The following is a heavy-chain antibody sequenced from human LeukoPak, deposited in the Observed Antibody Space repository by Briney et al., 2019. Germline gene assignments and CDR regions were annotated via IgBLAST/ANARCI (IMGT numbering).Heavy chain of an antibody. V-gene: IGHV1-69*05. Sequence: SVKVSCKASGGTFSSYAISWVRQAPGQGLEWMGGIIPIFGTANYAQKFQGRVTITTDGSTSTAYMELSSLRSEDTAVYYCARTEEQLVQGYFDYWGQGTLVTVSS. CDR2: IIPIFGTA. J-gene: IGHJ4*02. CDR3: ARTEEQLVQGYFDY. CDR1: GGTFSSYA. D-gene: IGHD6-6*01.